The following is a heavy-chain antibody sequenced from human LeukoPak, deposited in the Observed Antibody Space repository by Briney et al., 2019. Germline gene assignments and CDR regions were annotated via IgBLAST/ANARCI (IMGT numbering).Heavy chain of an antibody. CDR3: ASAVSGSYYSYYYMDV. CDR1: GGTFSSYA. J-gene: IGHJ6*03. Sequence: SVKVSCKASGGTFSSYAISWGRQAPGQGLEWMGGIIPIFGTANYAQKFQGRVTITADKSTSTAYMELSSLRSEDTAVYYCASAVSGSYYSYYYMDVWGKGTTVTVSS. D-gene: IGHD1-26*01. CDR2: IIPIFGTA. V-gene: IGHV1-69*06.